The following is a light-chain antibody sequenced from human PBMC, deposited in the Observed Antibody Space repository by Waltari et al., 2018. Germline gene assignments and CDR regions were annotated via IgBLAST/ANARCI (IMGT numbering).Light chain of an antibody. V-gene: IGLV2-14*03. Sequence: QSALTQPASVSGSPGQSISLSCTGISSDGGGFNFVSWYQHHPGKAPKLMIYDVFNRPSGVSTRFSGSKSDTAASLAISGLQAEDEAVYYCSSYTASPPHVVFGGGTKVTVL. CDR3: SSYTASPPHVV. CDR2: DVF. J-gene: IGLJ2*01. CDR1: SSDGGGFNF.